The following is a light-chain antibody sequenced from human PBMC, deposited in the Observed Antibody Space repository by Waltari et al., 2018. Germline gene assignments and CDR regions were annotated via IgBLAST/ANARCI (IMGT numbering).Light chain of an antibody. CDR1: QSINTY. Sequence: DIQMTQSPSSLSASVGDRVSITCRSSQSINTYLTWYHQKPGKAPKLLIYAASSLQSGVPSRFSGSGSGTDFTLTISSLQPEDFATYYCQQSYNTPRTFGQGTKVEIK. J-gene: IGKJ1*01. V-gene: IGKV1-39*01. CDR3: QQSYNTPRT. CDR2: AAS.